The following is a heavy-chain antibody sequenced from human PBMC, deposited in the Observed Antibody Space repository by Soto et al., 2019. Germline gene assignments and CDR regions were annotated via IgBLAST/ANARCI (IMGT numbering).Heavy chain of an antibody. Sequence: EVQLVESGGGLVQPGGSLRLSCEASGFTFRNDDMHWFRQGTGKGLEWVSGISAAGDPDYADSVEGRFTISRENAQNSFFLKKHSRRVGDTPAYYCARTDRDFYGLDVWGQGTTVIVSS. CDR2: ISAAGDP. CDR1: GFTFRNDD. CDR3: ARTDRDFYGLDV. V-gene: IGHV3-13*05. J-gene: IGHJ6*02.